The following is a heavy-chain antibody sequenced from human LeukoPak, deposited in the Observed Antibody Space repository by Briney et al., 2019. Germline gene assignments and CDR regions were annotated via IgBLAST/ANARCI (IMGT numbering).Heavy chain of an antibody. V-gene: IGHV3-23*01. D-gene: IGHD3-22*01. J-gene: IGHJ4*02. CDR2: ISDSGGRT. CDR3: AKRRVVIRVILVGFHKEAYYFDS. CDR1: GITLSNYG. Sequence: GGSLRLSCAVSGITLSNYGMSWVRQAPGKGLEWVAGISDSGGRTNYADSVKGRFTISRDNPKNTLYLQMNSLRAEDTAVYFCAKRRVVIRVILVGFHKEAYYFDSWGQGALVTVSS.